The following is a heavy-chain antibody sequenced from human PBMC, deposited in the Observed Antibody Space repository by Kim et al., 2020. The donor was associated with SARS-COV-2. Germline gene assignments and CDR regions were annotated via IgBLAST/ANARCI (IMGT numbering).Heavy chain of an antibody. CDR1: GFTFSSYG. D-gene: IGHD6-19*01. CDR2: IWYDGSNK. V-gene: IGHV3-33*01. Sequence: GGSLRLSCAASGFTFSSYGMNWVRQAPGKGLEWVAVIWYDGSNKYYADSVKGRFTISRDNSQNTLYLQMNSLRADDTAVYYCARILPSSGWYFGAFDIWGQGTMVTVSS. J-gene: IGHJ3*02. CDR3: ARILPSSGWYFGAFDI.